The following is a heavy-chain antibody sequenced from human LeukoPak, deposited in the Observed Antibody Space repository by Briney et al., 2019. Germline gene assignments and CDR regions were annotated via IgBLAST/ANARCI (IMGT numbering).Heavy chain of an antibody. CDR3: AKAGGSGWYGGIDY. CDR2: IKQDGSEK. Sequence: QPGGSLRLSCAGSGFTFSNYWMTWVRQAPGKGLEWVASIKQDGSEKYYVDSVKGRFTISRDNARNSLYLQMNSLRAEDTAVYYCAKAGGSGWYGGIDYWGQGTLVTVSS. J-gene: IGHJ4*02. D-gene: IGHD6-19*01. CDR1: GFTFSNYW. V-gene: IGHV3-7*01.